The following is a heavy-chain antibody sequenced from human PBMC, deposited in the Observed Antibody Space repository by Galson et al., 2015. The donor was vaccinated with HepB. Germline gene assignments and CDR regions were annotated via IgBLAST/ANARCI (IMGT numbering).Heavy chain of an antibody. V-gene: IGHV1-69*04. Sequence: SVKVSCKASGGTFSSYTFSWVRQAPGQGPEWMGRIIPILGLANYAQKFQGRVTITADKSTSTAYMELSSLRSEDTAVCYCARDPHYEILTGYNGGMDVWGQGTTVTVSS. J-gene: IGHJ6*02. D-gene: IGHD3-9*01. CDR1: GGTFSSYT. CDR3: ARDPHYEILTGYNGGMDV. CDR2: IIPILGLA.